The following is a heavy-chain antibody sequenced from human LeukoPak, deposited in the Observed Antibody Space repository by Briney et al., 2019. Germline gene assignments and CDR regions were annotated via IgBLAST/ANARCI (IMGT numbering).Heavy chain of an antibody. CDR2: INPNSGGT. CDR3: ARVKYCTNGVCYYYYGMDV. D-gene: IGHD2-8*01. CDR1: GYTFTGYY. Sequence: ASVKVSCKASGYTFTGYYMHWVRQAPGQGLEWMGRINPNSGGTNYAQKFQGRVTMTRDTSISTAYMELSRLRSDDTAVYYCARVKYCTNGVCYYYYGMDVWGQGTTVTVSS. V-gene: IGHV1-2*06. J-gene: IGHJ6*02.